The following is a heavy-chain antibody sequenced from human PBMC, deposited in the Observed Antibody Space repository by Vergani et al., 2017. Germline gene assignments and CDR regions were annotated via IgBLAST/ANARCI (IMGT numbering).Heavy chain of an antibody. Sequence: QVQLVESGGGVVQPGRSLRLSCAASGFTFSSYAMHWVRQAPGKGLEWVAVISYDGSNKYYADSVKGRFTISRDNSKNTLYLQMNILRAEDTAVYYCARAPSSLLYRAGYVQHWGQGALVTVSS. CDR1: GFTFSSYA. CDR2: ISYDGSNK. CDR3: ARAPSSLLYRAGYVQH. D-gene: IGHD2-2*02. J-gene: IGHJ1*01. V-gene: IGHV3-30-3*01.